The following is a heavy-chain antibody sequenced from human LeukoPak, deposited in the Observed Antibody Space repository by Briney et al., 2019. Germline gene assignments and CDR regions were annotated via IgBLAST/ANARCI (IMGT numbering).Heavy chain of an antibody. J-gene: IGHJ3*02. Sequence: PSETLSLTCSVSGDSIRNRYWSWIRQPPGKGLEWIGSIRYGGNTLYNPSLKSRLAIAIDTSKNQFSLKLSPVTAADTAVYYCARHHDYGDYERAFDIWGLGTMATVS. CDR3: ARHHDYGDYERAFDI. CDR2: IRYGGNT. D-gene: IGHD4-17*01. V-gene: IGHV4-59*05. CDR1: GDSIRNRY.